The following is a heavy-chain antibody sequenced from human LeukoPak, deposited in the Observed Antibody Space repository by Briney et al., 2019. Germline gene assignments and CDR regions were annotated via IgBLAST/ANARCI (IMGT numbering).Heavy chain of an antibody. CDR2: ISSSGSTK. CDR1: GFTLSSYE. D-gene: IGHD3-10*01. Sequence: GGSLRLSCAASGFTLSSYEMNWVRQAPGRGLEWVSYISSSGSTKYYADSVKGRFTISRDNSKNTVYLQMNSLRAEDTAVYYCAKGPRTVRFGDRHKGMFDYWGQGTLVTVSS. J-gene: IGHJ4*02. CDR3: AKGPRTVRFGDRHKGMFDY. V-gene: IGHV3-48*03.